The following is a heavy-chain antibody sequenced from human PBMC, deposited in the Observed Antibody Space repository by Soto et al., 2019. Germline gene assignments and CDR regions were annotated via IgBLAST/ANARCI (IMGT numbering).Heavy chain of an antibody. D-gene: IGHD3-3*01. J-gene: IGHJ4*02. CDR3: ARQPHDFWSGYPRFRFDY. Sequence: SETLSLTCTVSGGSISSSSYYWGWIRQPPGKGLEWIGSIYYSGSTYYNPSLKSRVTISVDTSKNQFSLKLSSVTAADTAVYYCARQPHDFWSGYPRFRFDYWGQGTLVTVSS. CDR1: GGSISSSSYY. V-gene: IGHV4-39*01. CDR2: IYYSGST.